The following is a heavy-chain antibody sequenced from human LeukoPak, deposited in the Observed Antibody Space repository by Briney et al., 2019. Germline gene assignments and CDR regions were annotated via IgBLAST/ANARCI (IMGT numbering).Heavy chain of an antibody. V-gene: IGHV4-38-2*02. Sequence: SETLSLTCTVSGYSISSGYYWGWIRQPPGKGLEWIGSIYHSGSTYYNPSLKSRVTISVDTSKNQFSLKLSSVTAADTAVYYCARAQGGDYWGQGTLVTASS. CDR3: ARAQGGDY. CDR1: GYSISSGYY. CDR2: IYHSGST. D-gene: IGHD1-26*01. J-gene: IGHJ4*02.